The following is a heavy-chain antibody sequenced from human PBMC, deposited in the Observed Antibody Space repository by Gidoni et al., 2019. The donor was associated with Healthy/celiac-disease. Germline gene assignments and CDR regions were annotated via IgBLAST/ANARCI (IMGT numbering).Heavy chain of an antibody. CDR3: AKDRVFSYGSCFDY. V-gene: IGHV3-23*01. J-gene: IGHJ4*02. CDR2: SSGSGGST. Sequence: EVQLLESGGGLVQPGGSLRLSCAASVFTFSSYAISWVRQAPGKGLEWVSASSGSGGSTYYADTVKGRFTISRDNSKNTLYLQMNSLRAEDTAVYYCAKDRVFSYGSCFDYWGQGTLVTVSS. CDR1: VFTFSSYA. D-gene: IGHD5-18*01.